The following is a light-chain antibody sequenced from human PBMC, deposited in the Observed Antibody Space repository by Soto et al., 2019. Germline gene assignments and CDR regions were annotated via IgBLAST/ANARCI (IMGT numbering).Light chain of an antibody. CDR2: QVS. Sequence: QSVLTQPASVSGSPGQSITISCTGTSSDIGTYNYVSWYQQHPGKVPKVMIFQVSNRPSGVSNRFSGSKSGSTASLTISGLQPEDEADYYCSSYSSGSTLVLFGGGTKLTVL. J-gene: IGLJ2*01. V-gene: IGLV2-14*01. CDR3: SSYSSGSTLVL. CDR1: SSDIGTYNY.